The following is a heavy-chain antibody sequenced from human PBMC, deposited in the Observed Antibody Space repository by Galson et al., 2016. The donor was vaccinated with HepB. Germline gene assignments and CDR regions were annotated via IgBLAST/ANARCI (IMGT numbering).Heavy chain of an antibody. CDR2: IYKSHI. V-gene: IGHV3-69-1*01. Sequence: SLRLSCAASGFSFSDYHMNWVRQTPGKGLEWVSSIYKSHIKNAESPKGRFTISRDTATKSLYLQLSSLRAEDTAVYFCVRGGGDIPFDYWGQGTLVTVSS. CDR3: VRGGGDIPFDY. J-gene: IGHJ4*02. D-gene: IGHD3-16*02. CDR1: GFSFSDYH.